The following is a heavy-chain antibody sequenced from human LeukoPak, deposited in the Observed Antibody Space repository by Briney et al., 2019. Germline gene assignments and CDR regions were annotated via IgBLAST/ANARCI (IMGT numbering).Heavy chain of an antibody. CDR1: GGSFSGYY. CDR3: ATRTRSWFDP. Sequence: PSETLSLTCAVYGGSFSGYYWGWIRQPPGKGLEWIGEINHSGSTNYNPSLKSRVTISVDTSKNQFSLKLSSVTAADTAVYYCATRTRSWFDPWGQGTLVTVSS. V-gene: IGHV4-34*01. J-gene: IGHJ5*02. D-gene: IGHD1-14*01. CDR2: INHSGST.